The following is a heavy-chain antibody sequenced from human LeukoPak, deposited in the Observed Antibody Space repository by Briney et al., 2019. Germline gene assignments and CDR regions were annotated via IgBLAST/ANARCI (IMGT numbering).Heavy chain of an antibody. V-gene: IGHV1-24*01. D-gene: IGHD6-19*01. CDR1: GYTLTELS. Sequence: ASVKVSCKVSGYTLTELSMHWVRQAPGKGLEWMGGFDPEDGETIYAQKFQGRVTMTEDTSTDTAYMELSSLRSEDTAVYYCATPAVAGPWDAFDIWGQGTMVTVSS. CDR2: FDPEDGET. CDR3: ATPAVAGPWDAFDI. J-gene: IGHJ3*02.